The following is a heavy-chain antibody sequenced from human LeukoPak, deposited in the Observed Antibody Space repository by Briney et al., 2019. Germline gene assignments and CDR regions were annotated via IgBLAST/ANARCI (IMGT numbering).Heavy chain of an antibody. CDR1: GFTFSSSW. Sequence: GGSLRLSCAASGFTFSSSWMTWVRQAPGKGLEWVSVFYSGGRTYYSDSVKGRFTISRDNSKNTLYLQMNSLRAEDTAVYYCARGFYYGSGITDQTVRSDAFDIWGQGTMVTVSS. D-gene: IGHD3-10*01. CDR3: ARGFYYGSGITDQTVRSDAFDI. CDR2: FYSGGRT. V-gene: IGHV3-53*01. J-gene: IGHJ3*02.